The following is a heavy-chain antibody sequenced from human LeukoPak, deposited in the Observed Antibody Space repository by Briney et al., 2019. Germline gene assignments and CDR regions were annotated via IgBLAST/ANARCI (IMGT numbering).Heavy chain of an antibody. V-gene: IGHV3-33*06. D-gene: IGHD6-13*01. CDR3: AKIVQFTAATGTGLDY. J-gene: IGHJ4*02. CDR2: IWYDGSYI. Sequence: GGSLRLSCAASGFTFSYYGMHWVRQAPGKGLDWVAVIWYDGSYIYYADSVKGRFTISRDNSKNTMYLQMNSLRAEDTAVYYCAKIVQFTAATGTGLDYWGKGTLVTVSP. CDR1: GFTFSYYG.